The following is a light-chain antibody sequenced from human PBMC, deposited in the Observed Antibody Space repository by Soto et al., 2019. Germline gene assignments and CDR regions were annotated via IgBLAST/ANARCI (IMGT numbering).Light chain of an antibody. Sequence: EIVMTQSPATLSVSPGERVTLSCRASQSVSRDLAWYQQKPGQAPRLLISGASTRATGVPARFSGSGSGTEFTLTISSLQSEDFAVYYCQQYHNWKAFGQGTKLEI. J-gene: IGKJ2*01. CDR2: GAS. CDR1: QSVSRD. V-gene: IGKV3-15*01. CDR3: QQYHNWKA.